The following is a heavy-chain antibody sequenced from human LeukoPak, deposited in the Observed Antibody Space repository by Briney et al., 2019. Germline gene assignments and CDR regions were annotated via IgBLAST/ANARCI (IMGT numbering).Heavy chain of an antibody. CDR1: GGSISSGSYY. CDR3: AREFFWSGYPA. Sequence: SETLSLTCTVSGGSISSGSYYRSWLRRPAGKGLEWIGRIHTSGSTNYNPSLKSRVTISVDTSKNQFSLKLSSVTAADTAVYYCAREFFWSGYPAWGQGTLVTVSS. D-gene: IGHD3-3*01. J-gene: IGHJ5*02. CDR2: IHTSGST. V-gene: IGHV4-61*02.